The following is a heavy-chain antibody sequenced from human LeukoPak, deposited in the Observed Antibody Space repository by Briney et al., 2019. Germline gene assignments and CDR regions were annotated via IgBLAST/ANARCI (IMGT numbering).Heavy chain of an antibody. CDR2: ISYDGSNK. CDR3: ARGVPYDSWSGPHYSDY. J-gene: IGHJ4*02. D-gene: IGHD3-3*01. V-gene: IGHV3-30*04. CDR1: GFTFSSYA. Sequence: GGSLRLSCAASGFTFSSYAMHWVRQAPGKGLEWVAVISYDGSNKYYADSVKGRFTISRDNSKNTLYLQMNSLRAEDTAVYYCARGVPYDSWSGPHYSDYWGQGTLVTVSS.